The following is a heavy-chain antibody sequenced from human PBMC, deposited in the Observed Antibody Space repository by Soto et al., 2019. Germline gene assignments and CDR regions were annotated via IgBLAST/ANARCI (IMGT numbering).Heavy chain of an antibody. J-gene: IGHJ5*02. CDR1: GFTFSSYA. D-gene: IGHD6-19*01. CDR3: AKDHGGSGWFINWFDP. CDR2: ISGSGGST. V-gene: IGHV3-23*01. Sequence: GGSLRLSCAASGFTFSSYAMSWVRQAPGKGLEWVSAISGSGGSTYYADSVKGRFTISRDNSKNTLYLQMNSLRAEDTAVYYCAKDHGGSGWFINWFDPWGQGTLVTVSS.